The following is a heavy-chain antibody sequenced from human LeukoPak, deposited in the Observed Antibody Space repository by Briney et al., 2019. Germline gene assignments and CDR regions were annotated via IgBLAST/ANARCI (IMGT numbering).Heavy chain of an antibody. CDR1: GYTFTGYY. D-gene: IGHD6-19*01. V-gene: IGHV1-2*06. CDR2: INPNSGGT. J-gene: IGHJ4*02. CDR3: ASLSSGWYKEFVDY. Sequence: ASVKVSCKASGYTFTGYYMHWVRQAPGQGLEWMGRINPNSGGTNYAQKFQGRVTMTRDTPISTAYMELSRLRSDDTAVYYCASLSSGWYKEFVDYWGQGTLVTVSS.